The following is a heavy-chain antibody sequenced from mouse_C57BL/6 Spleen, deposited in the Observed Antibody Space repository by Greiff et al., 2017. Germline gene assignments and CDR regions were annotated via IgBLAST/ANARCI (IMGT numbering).Heavy chain of an antibody. CDR2: ISSGSSTI. J-gene: IGHJ2*01. CDR1: GFTFSDYG. D-gene: IGHD2-13*01. V-gene: IGHV5-17*01. CDR3: ASDYASYFDY. Sequence: EVKLMESGGGLVKPGGSLKLSCAASGFTFSDYGMHWVRQAPEKGLEWVAYISSGSSTIYYADTVKGRFTISRDNAKNTLFLQMTSLRSEDTAMYYCASDYASYFDYWGQGTTLTVSS.